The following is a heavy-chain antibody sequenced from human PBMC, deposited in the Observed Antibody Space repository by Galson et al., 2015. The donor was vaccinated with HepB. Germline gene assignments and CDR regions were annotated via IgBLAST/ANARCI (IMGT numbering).Heavy chain of an antibody. CDR2: IYWNDDK. Sequence: PALVKPTQTLTLTCTFSGFSLSTSGVGVGWIRQPPGKALEWLALIYWNDDKRYSPSLKGRLTITKDTSKNQVVLTMTNMDPVDTATYYCAHRNGRWLLSPNWFDPWGQGTLVTVSS. J-gene: IGHJ5*02. D-gene: IGHD3-22*01. CDR1: GFSLSTSGVG. CDR3: AHRNGRWLLSPNWFDP. V-gene: IGHV2-5*01.